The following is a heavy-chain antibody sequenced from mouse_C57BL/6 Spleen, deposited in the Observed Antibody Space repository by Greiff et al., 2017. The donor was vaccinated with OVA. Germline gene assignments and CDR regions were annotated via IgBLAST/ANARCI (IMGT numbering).Heavy chain of an antibody. D-gene: IGHD2-3*01. Sequence: EVQGVESGGDLVKPGGSLKLSCAASGFTFSSYGMSWVSQTPDKRLEWVATISSGGSYTYYPDSVKGRFTISRDNAKNTLYLQMSSLKSEDTAMYYCARRDGYIYAMDYWGQGTSVTVSS. V-gene: IGHV5-6*01. CDR3: ARRDGYIYAMDY. CDR1: GFTFSSYG. CDR2: ISSGGSYT. J-gene: IGHJ4*01.